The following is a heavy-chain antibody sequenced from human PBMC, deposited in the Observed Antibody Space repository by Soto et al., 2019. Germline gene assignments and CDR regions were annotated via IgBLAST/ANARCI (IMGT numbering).Heavy chain of an antibody. CDR1: GFTFGTYW. CDR3: ATGSHYYYYAMDV. Sequence: EVQLVESGGGLVQPGGSLRLSCAASGFTFGTYWMNWVRQAPGKGLEWVANIKEDGSEKYYVDSVKGRFTISRDNAKNSLYLQMNSLRAEDTAVYYCATGSHYYYYAMDVWGQGTTVTVSS. CDR2: IKEDGSEK. D-gene: IGHD2-15*01. J-gene: IGHJ6*02. V-gene: IGHV3-7*01.